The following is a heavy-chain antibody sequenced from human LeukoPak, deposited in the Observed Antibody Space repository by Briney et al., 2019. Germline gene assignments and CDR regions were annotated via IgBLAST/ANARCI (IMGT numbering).Heavy chain of an antibody. Sequence: GGSLRLSCAASGFTFTSYVMSWVRQAPGKGLEWVSTISGSGDSTYYADSVKGRFTISRDNSKNTVYLQMNSLTAEDTAVYYCAKDHGAASGDFDYWGQGILVTVSS. CDR3: AKDHGAASGDFDY. V-gene: IGHV3-23*01. J-gene: IGHJ4*02. CDR1: GFTFTSYV. CDR2: ISGSGDST. D-gene: IGHD6-13*01.